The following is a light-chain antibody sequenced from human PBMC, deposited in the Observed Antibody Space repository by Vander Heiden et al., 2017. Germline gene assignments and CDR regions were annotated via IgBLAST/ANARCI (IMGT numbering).Light chain of an antibody. CDR1: QSVSSY. V-gene: IGKV3-11*01. J-gene: IGKJ2*01. CDR2: DAS. Sequence: EIVLTQSPVTLSLSPGERATLSCRASQSVSSYLAWFQQKPGQAPRLLIYDASNRATGIPARFSGSGSGTDFTLTISSLEPEDFAVYYCQQRNNGPMYTFGQGTKLEIK. CDR3: QQRNNGPMYT.